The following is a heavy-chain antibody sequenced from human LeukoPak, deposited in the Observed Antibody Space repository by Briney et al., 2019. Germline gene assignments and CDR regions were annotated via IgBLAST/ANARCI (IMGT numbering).Heavy chain of an antibody. Sequence: SETLSLTCTVSRGSMSSYQWSWIRQAPGKGLEWIGYNSYSGSTNYNPSLMSRITISVDTSKNQFSLKVSSVTAADTAVYYCARLVRLGLNYYYHYMDVWGKGTTVTVSS. V-gene: IGHV4-59*01. CDR3: ARLVRLGLNYYYHYMDV. CDR2: NSYSGST. CDR1: RGSMSSYQ. D-gene: IGHD4/OR15-4a*01. J-gene: IGHJ6*03.